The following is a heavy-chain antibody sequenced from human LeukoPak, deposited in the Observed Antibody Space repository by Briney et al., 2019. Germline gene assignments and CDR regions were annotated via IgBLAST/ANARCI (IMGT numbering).Heavy chain of an antibody. J-gene: IGHJ6*02. Sequence: SETLSLTGAVYGGSFSGYYWSWIRQPPGKGLEWIGEINHSGSTNYNPSLKSRVTISVDTSKNQFSLKLSSVTAADTAVYYCARGRGGWYYYYYGMDVWGQGTTVTVSS. CDR2: INHSGST. CDR1: GGSFSGYY. V-gene: IGHV4-34*01. D-gene: IGHD6-19*01. CDR3: ARGRGGWYYYYYGMDV.